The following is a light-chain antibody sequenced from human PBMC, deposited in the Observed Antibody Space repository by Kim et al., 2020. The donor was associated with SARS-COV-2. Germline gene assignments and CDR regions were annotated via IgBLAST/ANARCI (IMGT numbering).Light chain of an antibody. CDR3: QAWDSSTAWV. CDR2: QDS. V-gene: IGLV3-1*01. J-gene: IGLJ3*02. Sequence: SPGQTAHIPYSGDELGYKYACWYQQKPGQSPVLVIYQDSKRPSGIPERFSGSNSGNTATLTISGTQAMDEADYYCQAWDSSTAWVFGGGTQLTVL. CDR1: ELGYKY.